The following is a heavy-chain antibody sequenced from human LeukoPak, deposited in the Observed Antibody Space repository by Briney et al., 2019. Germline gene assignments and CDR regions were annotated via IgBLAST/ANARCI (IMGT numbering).Heavy chain of an antibody. Sequence: SQTLSLTCAVSGGSISSGGYSWSWIRQPPGKGLEWIGYIYHSGSTYYNPSLKSRVTISVDRSKNQFSLKLSSVTAADTAVYYCARGLYVRSWFDPWGQGTLVTVSS. CDR2: IYHSGST. CDR1: GGSISSGGYS. V-gene: IGHV4-30-2*01. D-gene: IGHD5/OR15-5a*01. J-gene: IGHJ5*02. CDR3: ARGLYVRSWFDP.